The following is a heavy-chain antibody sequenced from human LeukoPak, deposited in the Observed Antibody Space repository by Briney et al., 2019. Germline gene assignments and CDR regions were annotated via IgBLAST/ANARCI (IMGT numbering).Heavy chain of an antibody. Sequence: KTGGSLRLSCTASGFPFSSYSMNWVRQAPGKGLEWVSSISSGSSYIYYADSVKGRFTISRDNAKNSLYLQMTSLRAEDTAVYYCARSSSVNYDSSGYSALDYWGQGTVVTVSS. CDR2: ISSGSSYI. J-gene: IGHJ4*02. D-gene: IGHD3-22*01. CDR3: ARSSSVNYDSSGYSALDY. CDR1: GFPFSSYS. V-gene: IGHV3-21*01.